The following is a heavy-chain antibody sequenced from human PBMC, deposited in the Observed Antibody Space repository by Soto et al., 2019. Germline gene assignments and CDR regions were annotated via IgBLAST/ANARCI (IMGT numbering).Heavy chain of an antibody. Sequence: GSLRLYGTASGFAFSQYGVSWVRQAPGKGLEWVSSIRSFDYRTNYADSVKGRFTISRDNSKSTLSLQMNSLRAEDTAVYYCAKDVESGWYEAFDYWGPGTLVTVS. J-gene: IGHJ4*02. CDR3: AKDVESGWYEAFDY. CDR2: IRSFDYRT. CDR1: GFAFSQYG. D-gene: IGHD6-19*01. V-gene: IGHV3-23*01.